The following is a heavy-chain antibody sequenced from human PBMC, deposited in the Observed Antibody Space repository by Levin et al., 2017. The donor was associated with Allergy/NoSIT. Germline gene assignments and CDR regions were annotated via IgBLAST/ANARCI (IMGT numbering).Heavy chain of an antibody. D-gene: IGHD4-17*01. Sequence: PSETLSLTCAVYGGSFSGYYWSWIRQPPGKGLEWIGEINHSGSTNYNPSLKSRVTITVDTSKNQFSLKLSSVTAADTAVYYCARAWGYGDYVPDYWGQGTLVTVSS. CDR3: ARAWGYGDYVPDY. V-gene: IGHV4-34*01. CDR2: INHSGST. CDR1: GGSFSGYY. J-gene: IGHJ4*02.